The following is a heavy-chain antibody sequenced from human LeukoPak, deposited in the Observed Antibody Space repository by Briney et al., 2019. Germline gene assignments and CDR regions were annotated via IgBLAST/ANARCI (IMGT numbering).Heavy chain of an antibody. D-gene: IGHD2-8*02. CDR3: ANLLAAASSYYSYMDV. Sequence: ASGKVSCKASGYTFTNYYMHWVRQAPGQGLEWMGWINPSNGDTNYAQKFQGTVTLTRDTSISTAYMELNGLRSDDTAVYYCANLLAAASSYYSYMDVWGRGTTVAVSS. CDR2: INPSNGDT. CDR1: GYTFTNYY. V-gene: IGHV1-2*02. J-gene: IGHJ6*03.